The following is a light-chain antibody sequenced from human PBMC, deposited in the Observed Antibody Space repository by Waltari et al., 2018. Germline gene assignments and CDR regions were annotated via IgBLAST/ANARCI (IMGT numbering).Light chain of an antibody. J-gene: IGLJ1*01. CDR3: SSYAGSNNFDV. Sequence: QSALTQPPSASGPPGQSVTISCTGTSSYLGAYNCVSWFQQHPGTAPKLMIYEVSKRPSGVPDRFSVSKSGNTASLTVSGLQAEDEADYYCSSYAGSNNFDVFGTGTKVTVL. CDR1: SSYLGAYNC. CDR2: EVS. V-gene: IGLV2-8*01.